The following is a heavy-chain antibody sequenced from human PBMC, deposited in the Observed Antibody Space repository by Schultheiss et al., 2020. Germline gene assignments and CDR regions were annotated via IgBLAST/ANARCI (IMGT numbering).Heavy chain of an antibody. CDR1: GGSVSSGRHY. V-gene: IGHV4-61*01. CDR3: ASGPNWNYFDY. J-gene: IGHJ4*02. CDR2: IYYTGTT. Sequence: SETLSLTCTVSGGSVSSGRHYWSWIRQPPGKGLEWIGHIYYTGTTNYNPSLESRVAISVDTSMNQFSLELNSVTAADTAVYYCASGPNWNYFDYWGQGTLVTVSS. D-gene: IGHD1-1*01.